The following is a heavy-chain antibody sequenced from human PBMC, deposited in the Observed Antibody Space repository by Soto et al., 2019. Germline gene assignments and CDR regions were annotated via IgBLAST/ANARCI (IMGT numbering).Heavy chain of an antibody. CDR2: IYPGDSET. Sequence: PGESLKISCKGSGYSFSSYWIGWLRQMPGKGLEWMGFIYPGDSETRYSPSFQGQVTISVDKSISTAYLQWSSLKASDTAIYYCARDYDYALDYWGQGTLVTVSS. V-gene: IGHV5-51*01. CDR1: GYSFSSYW. D-gene: IGHD3-16*01. CDR3: ARDYDYALDY. J-gene: IGHJ4*02.